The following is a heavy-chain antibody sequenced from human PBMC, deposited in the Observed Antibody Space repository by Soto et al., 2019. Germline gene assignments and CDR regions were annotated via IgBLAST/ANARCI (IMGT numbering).Heavy chain of an antibody. J-gene: IGHJ5*02. V-gene: IGHV1-18*01. Sequence: ASVKVSCKTSGYTFSNYGITWVRQAPGQPLEWLGWISLYSDGTNYAQKFRGRVSMTTDTSTTTAYMELRSLRSDDTAVYYCARVVPGAEAWFGPWGQGTLVTVSS. CDR1: GYTFSNYG. CDR2: ISLYSDGT. D-gene: IGHD2-2*01. CDR3: ARVVPGAEAWFGP.